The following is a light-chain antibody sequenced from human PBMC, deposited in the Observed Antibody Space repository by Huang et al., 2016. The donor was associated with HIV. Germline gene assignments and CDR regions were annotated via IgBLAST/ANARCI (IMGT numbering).Light chain of an antibody. Sequence: EIVMTQSPATLSVSPGERATLSCRASQSLNSNFAWYQQKPGQAPRLLIFGVSTRATGVAARFSGSGSGTEFTLTISSLQSEDSAVYCCQQYDIWPPTFGQGTKVEIK. J-gene: IGKJ1*01. CDR2: GVS. CDR3: QQYDIWPPT. V-gene: IGKV3-15*01. CDR1: QSLNSN.